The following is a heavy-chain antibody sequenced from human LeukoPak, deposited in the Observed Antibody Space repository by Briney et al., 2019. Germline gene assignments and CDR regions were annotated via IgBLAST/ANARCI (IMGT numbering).Heavy chain of an antibody. J-gene: IGHJ5*02. V-gene: IGHV5-51*01. Sequence: GQSLKISCQVSGDDFSRSWIGWVRQVAGKGLDWMGIIFPEDSDTRYSPSFQGHVTFSADKSTNTAYLYWDSLRASDTAIYFCARHALPRYASTQPFGAWGQGTRVTVSS. CDR1: GDDFSRSW. D-gene: IGHD2-2*01. CDR2: IFPEDSDT. CDR3: ARHALPRYASTQPFGA.